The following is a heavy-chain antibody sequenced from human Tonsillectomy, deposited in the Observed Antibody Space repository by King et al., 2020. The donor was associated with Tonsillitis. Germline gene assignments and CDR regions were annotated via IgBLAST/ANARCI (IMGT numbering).Heavy chain of an antibody. D-gene: IGHD2-2*01. CDR2: ISYDGRNK. CDR1: GFTFSNSG. V-gene: IGHV3-30*18. Sequence: VQLVESGGGVVQPGRSLRLSCAASGFTFSNSGMHWVRQAPGKGLEWVAVISYDGRNKYYTDSVKGRFTISRDNSKNTLYLQMNSLSAEDKAVYYCAKEGGAEYWSPTSCSTDYWGQGTLVTVSS. J-gene: IGHJ4*02. CDR3: AKEGGAEYWSPTSCSTDY.